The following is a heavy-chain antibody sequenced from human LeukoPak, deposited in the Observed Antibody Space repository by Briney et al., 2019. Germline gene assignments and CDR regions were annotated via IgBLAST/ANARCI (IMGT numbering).Heavy chain of an antibody. CDR3: ARGGIYGDYYFDY. Sequence: SETLSLTCAVYGGSFSGYYWSWIRQPPGKGLEWIGEINHSGSTNYNPSLKSRVTISVDTSKNQFSLKLSSVTAADTAVYYCARGGIYGDYYFDYWGQGTLVTVSS. D-gene: IGHD4-17*01. CDR2: INHSGST. V-gene: IGHV4-34*01. J-gene: IGHJ4*02. CDR1: GGSFSGYY.